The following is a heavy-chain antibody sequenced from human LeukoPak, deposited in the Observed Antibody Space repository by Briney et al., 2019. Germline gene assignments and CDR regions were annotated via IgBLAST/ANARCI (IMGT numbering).Heavy chain of an antibody. CDR2: IFNSGDT. CDR1: GFTISSNY. CDR3: ARDPAPATGAFDI. J-gene: IGHJ3*02. Sequence: PGGSLRLSCAASGFTISSNYMNCVRQAPRKGLEWVSVIFNSGDTYYADSVKGRFTISRDTSKNTLYLQMNSLRVDDTAVYYCARDPAPATGAFDIWGQGTMVIIS. D-gene: IGHD1-1*01. V-gene: IGHV3-53*01.